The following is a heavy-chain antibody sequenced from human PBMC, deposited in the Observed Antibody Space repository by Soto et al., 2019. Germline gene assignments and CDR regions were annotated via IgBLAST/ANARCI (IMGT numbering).Heavy chain of an antibody. V-gene: IGHV1-8*01. D-gene: IGHD6-25*01. CDR1: GYTFTSYD. Sequence: ASVKVSCKASGYTFTSYDINWVRQATGQGLEWMGWMNPNSGNTGYAQKFQGRVTMTRNTSISTAYMELSSLRSEDTAVYYCARELYSSVRFDPWGLGTLVTVSS. J-gene: IGHJ5*02. CDR2: MNPNSGNT. CDR3: ARELYSSVRFDP.